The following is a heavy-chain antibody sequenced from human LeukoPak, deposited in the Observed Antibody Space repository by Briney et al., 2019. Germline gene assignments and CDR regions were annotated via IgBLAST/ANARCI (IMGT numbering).Heavy chain of an antibody. CDR2: IHKTSSPI. CDR3: VRDRAGGAFDI. Sequence: GGSLRLSCAASGFNFNTYDMNWVRQAPGKGLEWLSFIHKTSSPIYYADSVKGRLTISRDNAKNSLYLQLNSLRDEDTAVYHCVRDRAGGAFDIWGQGTMVTVSS. V-gene: IGHV3-48*02. CDR1: GFNFNTYD. D-gene: IGHD3-16*01. J-gene: IGHJ3*02.